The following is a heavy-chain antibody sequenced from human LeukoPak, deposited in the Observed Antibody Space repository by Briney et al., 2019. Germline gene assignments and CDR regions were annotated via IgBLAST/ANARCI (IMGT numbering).Heavy chain of an antibody. CDR2: IYTSGST. V-gene: IGHV4-4*07. J-gene: IGHJ3*02. Sequence: PSETLSLICTVSGGSISSYYWSWIRQPAGKGLEWIGRIYTSGSTNYNPSLKSRVTMSVDTSKNQFSLKLSSVTAADTAVYYCARDNYYDSSGQLYDAFDIWGQGTMVTVSS. D-gene: IGHD3-22*01. CDR3: ARDNYYDSSGQLYDAFDI. CDR1: GGSISSYY.